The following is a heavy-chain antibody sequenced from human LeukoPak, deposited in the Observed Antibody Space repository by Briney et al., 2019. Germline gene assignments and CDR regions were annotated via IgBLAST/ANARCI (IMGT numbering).Heavy chain of an antibody. CDR2: ISAYNGNT. Sequence: ASVKVSCKASGYTFTSYGISWVRQAPGQGLEWMGWISAYNGNTNYAQKLQGRVTMTTVTSTSTAYMELRSLRSDDTAVYYCARAPIVGATTSRYFDYWGQGTLVTVSS. CDR1: GYTFTSYG. D-gene: IGHD1-26*01. J-gene: IGHJ4*02. CDR3: ARAPIVGATTSRYFDY. V-gene: IGHV1-18*01.